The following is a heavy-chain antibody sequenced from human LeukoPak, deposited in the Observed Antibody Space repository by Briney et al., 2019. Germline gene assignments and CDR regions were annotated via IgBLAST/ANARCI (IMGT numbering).Heavy chain of an antibody. CDR3: ARELLPGGFADY. V-gene: IGHV1-69*01. Sequence: GSSVKVSCKASGGTFSSSAISWVRQAPGQGLEWMGGIIPIFHTSTYARKFQGRLTITADESTNTAYMELSSLRSDDTAIYYCARELLPGGFADYWGQGTLVTVSS. D-gene: IGHD3-22*01. J-gene: IGHJ4*02. CDR1: GGTFSSSA. CDR2: IIPIFHTS.